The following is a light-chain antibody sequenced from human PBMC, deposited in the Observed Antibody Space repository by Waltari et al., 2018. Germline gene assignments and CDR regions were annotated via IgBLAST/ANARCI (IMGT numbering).Light chain of an antibody. J-gene: IGLJ1*01. Sequence: QSVVTQPPSASGTPGQRVPISCSGSSANIGRNTVNWYQQLPGTTPKLLIYNNNKRPSGVPDRFSGSKSGTSASLAISGLQSEDEADYYCAAWDDSLPGLFVFGSGTKVTVL. CDR1: SANIGRNT. CDR2: NNN. V-gene: IGLV1-44*01. CDR3: AAWDDSLPGLFV.